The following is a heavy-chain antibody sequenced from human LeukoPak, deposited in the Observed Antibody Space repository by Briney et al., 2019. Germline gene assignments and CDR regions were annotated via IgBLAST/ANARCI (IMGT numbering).Heavy chain of an antibody. D-gene: IGHD1-26*01. CDR3: ARVRSSGSYHPGVTSFDY. CDR1: GYTFTGYY. V-gene: IGHV1-2*02. J-gene: IGHJ4*02. CDR2: INPNSGGT. Sequence: ASVKVSCKASGYTFTGYYMHWVRQAPGQGLEWMGWINPNSGGTNYAQKSQGRVTMTRDTSISTAYMELSRLRSDDTAVYYCARVRSSGSYHPGVTSFDYWGQGTLVTVSS.